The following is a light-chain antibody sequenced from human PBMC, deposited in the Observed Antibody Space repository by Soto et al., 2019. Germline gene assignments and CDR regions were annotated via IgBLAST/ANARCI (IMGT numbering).Light chain of an antibody. CDR2: KAS. CDR1: QNVNNW. CDR3: QPYNTYSWT. V-gene: IGKV1-5*03. Sequence: DIQMTQSPSTLSASVGDIITITCRASQNVNNWLAWYQQKPGTAPKLLIRKASNLERGVPSRFSGSGSGTEFTLTISSLQPDDFATYYCQPYNTYSWTFGQGTKVEIK. J-gene: IGKJ1*01.